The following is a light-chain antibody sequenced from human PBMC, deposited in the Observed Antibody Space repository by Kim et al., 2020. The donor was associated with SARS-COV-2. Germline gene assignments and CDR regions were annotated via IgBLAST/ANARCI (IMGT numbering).Light chain of an antibody. CDR1: NSNIVKNG. Sequence: HRVTISGSGSNSNIVKNGVGWYQQCPGEAPKLVMYNDDGGHAGVSDRVSGSKSGSSAHLAITGRQSEDEADYCCSTWDDSLKGWVFGGGTQLTVL. CDR2: NDD. V-gene: IGLV1-36*01. J-gene: IGLJ3*02. CDR3: STWDDSLKGWV.